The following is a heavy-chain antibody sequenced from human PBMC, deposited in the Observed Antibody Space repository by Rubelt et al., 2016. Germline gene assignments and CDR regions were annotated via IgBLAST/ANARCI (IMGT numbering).Heavy chain of an antibody. CDR3: AKDKMGDSVALDH. D-gene: IGHD3-16*01. CDR2: ISGSGGST. J-gene: IGHJ4*02. V-gene: IGHV3-23*04. Sequence: EVQLVESGGGLVQPGGSLRLSCAASGFTFSSFGMSWVRQAPGKGLQWVSSISGSGGSTYYADSVKGRLTTSRDNSKNTLWLEMNSLKTEDTALYYCAKDKMGDSVALDHWGQGVLVTVSS. CDR1: GFTFSSFG.